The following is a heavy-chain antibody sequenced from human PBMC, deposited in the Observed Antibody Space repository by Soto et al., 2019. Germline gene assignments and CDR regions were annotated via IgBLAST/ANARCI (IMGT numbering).Heavy chain of an antibody. D-gene: IGHD3-10*01. CDR1: GFTFSSYA. CDR3: ASTLIRGVITTYFDY. Sequence: QVQLVESGRGVVQPGRSLRLSCAASGFTFSSYAMHWVRQAPGKGLEWVAVISYDGSDKYYADSVKGRFTISRDNSQNTLYLQMNSLRVEDTAVYYCASTLIRGVITTYFDYWGQGTLVTVSS. CDR2: ISYDGSDK. V-gene: IGHV3-30-3*01. J-gene: IGHJ4*02.